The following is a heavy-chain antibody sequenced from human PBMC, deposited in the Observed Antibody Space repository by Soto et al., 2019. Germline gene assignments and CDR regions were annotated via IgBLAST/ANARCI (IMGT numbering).Heavy chain of an antibody. V-gene: IGHV1-18*01. CDR2: ISAYNGNT. J-gene: IGHJ6*02. D-gene: IGHD6-6*01. Sequence: ASVKVSCKASGYTFTSYGISWVRQAPGQGLEWMGWISAYNGNTNYAQKLQGRVTMTTDTSTSTAYMELRSLRSDGTAVYYCARDSSSPHYYYYYGMDVWGQGTTVTVSS. CDR1: GYTFTSYG. CDR3: ARDSSSPHYYYYYGMDV.